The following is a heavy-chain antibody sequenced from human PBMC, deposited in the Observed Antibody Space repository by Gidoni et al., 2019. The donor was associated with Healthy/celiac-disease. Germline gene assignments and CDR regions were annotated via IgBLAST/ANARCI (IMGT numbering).Heavy chain of an antibody. V-gene: IGHV5-51*01. J-gene: IGHJ4*02. D-gene: IGHD3-10*01. CDR2: IYPGDSDT. CDR1: GYSFTSSW. CDR3: ARLSPFDYYGSGSSLDY. Sequence: EVQLVQSGAEVTKPGESLKISCQGSGYSFTSSWIGWVRQMPGKGLEWMGIIYPGDSDTRYSPSFQGQVTISADKSISTAYLQWSSLKASDTAMYYCARLSPFDYYGSGSSLDYWGQGTLVTVSS.